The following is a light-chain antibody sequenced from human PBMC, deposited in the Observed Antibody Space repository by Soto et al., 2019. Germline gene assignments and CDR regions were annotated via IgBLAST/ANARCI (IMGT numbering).Light chain of an antibody. CDR1: QGISTY. V-gene: IGKV1-9*01. CDR2: GAS. Sequence: DIQLTQSPSFLSASVGDRVTITCRASQGISTYLAWYHQKPGKAPKLLIYGASTLQSGVPSRFSGSGSGTDFTLTIISLQPEDFATYYFQQLNNYPIPFGGGTKVEIK. J-gene: IGKJ4*01. CDR3: QQLNNYPIP.